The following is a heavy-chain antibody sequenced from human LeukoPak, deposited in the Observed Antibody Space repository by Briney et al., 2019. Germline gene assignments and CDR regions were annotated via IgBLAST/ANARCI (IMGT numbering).Heavy chain of an antibody. CDR3: ARDTISPGYYYYYGMDV. J-gene: IGHJ6*02. Sequence: ASVKVSCKASGYTFTSYYMHWVRQASGQGLEWMGWMNPNSGNTGYAQKFQGRVTMTRNTSISTAYMELSSLRSEDTAVYYCARDTISPGYYYYYGMDVWGQGTTVTVSS. D-gene: IGHD3-3*01. CDR2: MNPNSGNT. V-gene: IGHV1-8*02. CDR1: GYTFTSYY.